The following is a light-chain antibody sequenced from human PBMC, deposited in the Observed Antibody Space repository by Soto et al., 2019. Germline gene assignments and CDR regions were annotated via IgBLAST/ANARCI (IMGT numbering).Light chain of an antibody. CDR2: DAS. V-gene: IGKV1-39*01. CDR1: QSISNY. CDR3: QQSYSTPFT. Sequence: DIQMNQSPSSLSASVGDSVTITGRASQSISNYLNWYQQKPGKAPKLLVYDASSLQSGVPSRFSGSGSGTDFTLTISSLQPGDFATYYCQQSYSTPFTFGPGTKVDIK. J-gene: IGKJ3*01.